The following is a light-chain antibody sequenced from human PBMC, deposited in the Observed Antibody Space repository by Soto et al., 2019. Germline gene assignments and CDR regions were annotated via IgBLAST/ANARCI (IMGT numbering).Light chain of an antibody. CDR3: SSYAGSNNWGV. J-gene: IGLJ2*01. V-gene: IGLV2-8*01. CDR2: EVS. CDR1: SSDVGGYNY. Sequence: QSALTQPPSASGSPGQSVTISCTGTSSDVGGYNYVSWYQQHPGKAPKLMIYEVSKRPSGVPDRFSGSKSGNTASLTVSGLPAEDEADYYCSSYAGSNNWGVFGGGTKLTVL.